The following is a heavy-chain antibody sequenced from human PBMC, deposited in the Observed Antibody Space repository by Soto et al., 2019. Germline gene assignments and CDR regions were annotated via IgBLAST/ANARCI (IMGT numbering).Heavy chain of an antibody. Sequence: PSETLSLTCTVSGGSISSGGYYWSWIRQHPGKGLEWIGYIYYSGSTYYNPSLKSRVTISVDTSKNQFSLKLSSVTAADTAVYYCAREPSVAAAGTCYFDYWGQGTLVTVSS. V-gene: IGHV4-31*03. D-gene: IGHD6-13*01. CDR1: GGSISSGGYY. CDR3: AREPSVAAAGTCYFDY. CDR2: IYYSGST. J-gene: IGHJ4*02.